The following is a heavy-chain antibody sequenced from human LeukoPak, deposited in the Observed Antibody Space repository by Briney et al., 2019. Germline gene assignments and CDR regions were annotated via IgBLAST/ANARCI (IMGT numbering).Heavy chain of an antibody. D-gene: IGHD3-10*01. J-gene: IGHJ4*02. CDR2: ISGSGGST. V-gene: IGHV3-23*01. CDR1: GFTFSSYG. Sequence: PGGSLRLSCAASGFTFSSYGMSWVRQAPGKGLEWVSAISGSGGSTYYADSVKGRFTISRDNSKNTLYLQMNSLRAEDTAVYYCAKGSAYYYGSGSYPLLYWGQGTLVTVSS. CDR3: AKGSAYYYGSGSYPLLY.